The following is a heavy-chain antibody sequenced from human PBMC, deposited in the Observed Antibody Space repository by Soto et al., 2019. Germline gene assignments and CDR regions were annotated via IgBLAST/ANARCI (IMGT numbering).Heavy chain of an antibody. CDR1: GGTFSSYA. V-gene: IGHV1-69*13. CDR3: AREGYYYDSSGYNYDGMDV. CDR2: IIPIFGTA. Sequence: SVKVSCKASGGTFSSYAISWVRQAPGQGLEWMGGIIPIFGTANYAQKFQGRVTITADESTSTAYMELSSLRSEDTAVYYCAREGYYYDSSGYNYDGMDVCGQGTTVTVSS. J-gene: IGHJ6*02. D-gene: IGHD3-22*01.